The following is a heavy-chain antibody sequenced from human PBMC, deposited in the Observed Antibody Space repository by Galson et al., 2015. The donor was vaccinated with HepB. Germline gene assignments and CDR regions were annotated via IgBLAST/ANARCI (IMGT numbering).Heavy chain of an antibody. V-gene: IGHV5-51*03. CDR3: ARRYYDRSGYSTFDY. J-gene: IGHJ4*02. CDR1: GYSYTNYW. Sequence: QSGAEVKKPGESLKISCKGSGYSYTNYWIGWVRQMPGKGLEWMGIIYPGDSDTRYSPSFQAQVTISADKSITTASLQWSSLKASDTAMYYCARRYYDRSGYSTFDYWGQGTLVTVSS. D-gene: IGHD3-22*01. CDR2: IYPGDSDT.